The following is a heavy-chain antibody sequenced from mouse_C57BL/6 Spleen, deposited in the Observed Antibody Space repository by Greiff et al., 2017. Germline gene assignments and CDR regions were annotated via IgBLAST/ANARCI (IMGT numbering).Heavy chain of an antibody. CDR3: ASDGYYAFAY. D-gene: IGHD2-3*01. V-gene: IGHV1-20*01. CDR1: GYSFTGYF. CDR2: INPYNGDT. J-gene: IGHJ3*01. Sequence: VQLKESGPELVKPGDSVKISCKASGYSFTGYFMNWVMQSHGKSLEWIGRINPYNGDTFYNQKFKGKATLTVDKSSSTAHMELRSLTSEDSAVYYCASDGYYAFAYWGQGTLVTVSA.